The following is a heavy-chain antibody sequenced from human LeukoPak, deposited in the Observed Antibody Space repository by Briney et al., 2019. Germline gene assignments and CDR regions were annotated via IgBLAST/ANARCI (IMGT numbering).Heavy chain of an antibody. CDR2: IYYSGST. CDR3: ARQNPNLISGLWDVDYYYGMDV. J-gene: IGHJ6*02. CDR1: GGSISSYY. V-gene: IGHV4-59*08. D-gene: IGHD1-14*01. Sequence: SETLSLTCTVSGGSISSYYWSWIRQPPGKGLEWIGNIYYSGSTNYNPSLKSRVTISVDTSKNQFSLKLGSVTAADTAVYYCARQNPNLISGLWDVDYYYGMDVWGQGTTVTVSS.